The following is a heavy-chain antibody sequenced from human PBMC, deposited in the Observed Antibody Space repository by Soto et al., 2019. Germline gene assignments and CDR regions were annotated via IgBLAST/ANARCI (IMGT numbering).Heavy chain of an antibody. CDR3: ARDKIPGLLAY. CDR1: GGSFSGYY. J-gene: IGHJ4*02. V-gene: IGHV4-34*01. D-gene: IGHD2-21*01. Sequence: PSETLSLTCAVYGGSFSGYYWTWIRQPPGTGLEWIGEINHSGSTNYNPSLKSRVTISVDTSKNQFSLKLTSVTAADTAVYYCARDKIPGLLAYCGQGTLVPGSS. CDR2: INHSGST.